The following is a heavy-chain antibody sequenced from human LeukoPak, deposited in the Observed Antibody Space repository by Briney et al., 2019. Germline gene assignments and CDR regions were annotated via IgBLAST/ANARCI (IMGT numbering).Heavy chain of an antibody. D-gene: IGHD4-11*01. V-gene: IGHV1-46*01. J-gene: IGHJ4*02. Sequence: GASVKVSCKASGYTFTSYYMHWVRQAPGQGLEWMGIINPSGGSTSCAQKFQGRVTMTRDTSTSTVYMELSSLRSEDTAVYYCARSLAYYSNYQYYFDYWGQGTLVTVSS. CDR2: INPSGGST. CDR3: ARSLAYYSNYQYYFDY. CDR1: GYTFTSYY.